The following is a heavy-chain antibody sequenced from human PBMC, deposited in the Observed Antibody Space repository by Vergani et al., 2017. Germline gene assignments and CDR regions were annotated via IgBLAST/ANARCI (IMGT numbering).Heavy chain of an antibody. V-gene: IGHV3-30*04. CDR1: GFTFSSYA. D-gene: IGHD7-27*01. CDR3: ARGNSNWGDY. J-gene: IGHJ4*02. Sequence: QVQLVESGGGVVQPGRSLRLSCAASGFTFSSYAMHWVRQAPGKGLEWVAVISYDGSNKYYADSVKGRFTISRDNSKNTLYLQMNSRRAEDTAVYYCARGNSNWGDYWGQGTLVTVSS. CDR2: ISYDGSNK.